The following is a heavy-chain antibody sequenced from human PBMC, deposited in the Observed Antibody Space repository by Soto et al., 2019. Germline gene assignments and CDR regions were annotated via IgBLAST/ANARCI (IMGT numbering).Heavy chain of an antibody. CDR1: GYTFTSYG. CDR3: ARRLYSNYGGRWYYYYYGMDV. V-gene: IGHV1-18*04. CDR2: ISAYNGNT. D-gene: IGHD4-4*01. Sequence: ASVKVSCKASGYTFTSYGISWVRQAPGQGLEWMGWISAYNGNTNYAQKLQGRVTMTRNTSISTAYMELSSLRSEDTAVYYCARRLYSNYGGRWYYYYYGMDVWGQGTTVTVSS. J-gene: IGHJ6*02.